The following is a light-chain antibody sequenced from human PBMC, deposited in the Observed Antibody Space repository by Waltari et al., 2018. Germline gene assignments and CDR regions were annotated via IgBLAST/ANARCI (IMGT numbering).Light chain of an antibody. V-gene: IGLV2-14*03. Sequence: QSALTQPASVSGSPGLSITLSCTGSIRDAGDFDYVPWYQQHPGKVHKRIIYDVSVRPSGVSSRFSGSKSGSTASLTISGLRAEDEADYYCSSYTSSSTVIFGGGTKLTVL. J-gene: IGLJ2*01. CDR3: SSYTSSSTVI. CDR2: DVS. CDR1: IRDAGDFDY.